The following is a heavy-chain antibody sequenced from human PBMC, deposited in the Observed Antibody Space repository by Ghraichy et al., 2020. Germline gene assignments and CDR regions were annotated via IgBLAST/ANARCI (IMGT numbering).Heavy chain of an antibody. CDR2: IKPDGSEK. CDR3: ARGGSWSAGDY. CDR1: GFTFSSHW. D-gene: IGHD2-8*01. Sequence: GEYLNISCAASGFTFSSHWMSWVRQAPGKGLEWVAIIKPDGSEKYYVDSVKGRFTISRDNAKNSLYLQMNSLRAEDTAVYYCARGGSWSAGDYWGQGTLVTVSS. J-gene: IGHJ4*02. V-gene: IGHV3-7*03.